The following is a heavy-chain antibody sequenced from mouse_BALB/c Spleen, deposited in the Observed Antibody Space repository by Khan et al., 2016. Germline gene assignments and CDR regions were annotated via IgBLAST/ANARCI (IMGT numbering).Heavy chain of an antibody. CDR1: GFDFSSYW. J-gene: IGHJ3*01. D-gene: IGHD1-1*01. V-gene: IGHV4-1*02. CDR3: ARAGYYGYLVN. Sequence: VKLLESGGGLVQPGGSLKLSCEASGFDFSSYWMSWVRQAPGKGLEWIGEINPDSSTINYTPSLKDKFIISRDNAKNTLYLQMRKVRSEDTVLYYCARAGYYGYLVNWGQGTLVTVSA. CDR2: INPDSSTI.